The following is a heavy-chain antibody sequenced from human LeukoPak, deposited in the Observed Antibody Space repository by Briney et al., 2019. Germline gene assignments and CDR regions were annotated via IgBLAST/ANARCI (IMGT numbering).Heavy chain of an antibody. CDR2: IYYSGST. V-gene: IGHV4-61*01. J-gene: IGHJ6*04. D-gene: IGHD4-17*01. CDR1: GGSVSSGSYY. CDR3: ARETTVTTSNYYYYYGMDV. Sequence: SETLSLTCTVSGGSVSSGSYYWSWIRQPPGKGLEWIGYIYYSGSTNYNPSLKSRVTISVDTSKNQFSLKLSSVTAADTAVYYCARETTVTTSNYYYYYGMDVRGKGTTVTVSS.